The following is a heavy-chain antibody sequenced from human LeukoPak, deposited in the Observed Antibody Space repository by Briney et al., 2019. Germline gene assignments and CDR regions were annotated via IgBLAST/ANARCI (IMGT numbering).Heavy chain of an antibody. V-gene: IGHV3-48*03. CDR3: ARVYTYGSPTSYLDY. Sequence: GGSLRLSCAASGFTFSSYEMNWVRQAPGKGLEWVSYISSSSSTIYYADSLKGRFTISRDNAKNSLFLQMNSLRAEDTAVYYCARVYTYGSPTSYLDYRGQGTVVTVSS. CDR2: ISSSSSTI. J-gene: IGHJ4*02. D-gene: IGHD5-18*01. CDR1: GFTFSSYE.